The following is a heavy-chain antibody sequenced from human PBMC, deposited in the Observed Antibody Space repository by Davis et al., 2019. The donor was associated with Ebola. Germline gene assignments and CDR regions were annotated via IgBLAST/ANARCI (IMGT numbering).Heavy chain of an antibody. CDR3: ARGDSSGYYYG. CDR2: INHSGST. CDR1: GGSFSGYY. D-gene: IGHD3-22*01. J-gene: IGHJ4*02. Sequence: SETLSLTCAVYGGSFSGYYWSWIRQPPGKGLEWIGEINHSGSTNYNPSLKSRVTISVDTSKNQFSLKLSSVTAADTAVYYCARGDSSGYYYGWGQGTLVTVSS. V-gene: IGHV4-34*01.